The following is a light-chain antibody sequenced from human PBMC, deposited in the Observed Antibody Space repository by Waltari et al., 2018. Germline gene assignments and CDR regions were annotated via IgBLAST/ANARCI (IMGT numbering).Light chain of an antibody. CDR3: AAWDDSLREV. CDR2: RNN. Sequence: QSVLTQPPSASGTPGQRVTIPCSGSISNIGSNYVYWYQQLPGTAPKLLIYRNNQRPSGVPDRFSGSKSGTSASLAISGLRSEDEGDYYCAAWDDSLREVFGTGTKVTVL. CDR1: ISNIGSNY. J-gene: IGLJ1*01. V-gene: IGLV1-47*01.